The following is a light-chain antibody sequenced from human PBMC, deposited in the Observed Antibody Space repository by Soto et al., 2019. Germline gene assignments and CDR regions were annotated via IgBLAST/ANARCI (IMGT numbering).Light chain of an antibody. J-gene: IGLJ2*01. CDR2: EVS. CDR1: SSDVGGYTY. CDR3: ISYTSSSTPLV. V-gene: IGLV2-14*01. Sequence: QSVLTQPASVSGSPGQSITISCTGTSSDVGGYTYVSWYQQHPGKAPKLMIYEVSNRPSGVSNRFSGSTAGNTAALTISGLQADDEADYYCISYTSSSTPLVFGGGTKLTVL.